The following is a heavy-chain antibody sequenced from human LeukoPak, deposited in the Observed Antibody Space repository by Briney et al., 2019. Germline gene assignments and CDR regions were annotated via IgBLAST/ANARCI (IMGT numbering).Heavy chain of an antibody. CDR1: GFTFSSYW. Sequence: GGSLRLSCAASGFTFSSYWMSWVRQAPGKGLEWVANIKQDGSEKYYVDSMKGRFTISRDNAKNSLYLQMNSLRAEDTAVYYCARVPVESIIFPYYYYGMDVWGQGTTVTVSS. CDR2: IKQDGSEK. D-gene: IGHD2-21*01. J-gene: IGHJ6*02. CDR3: ARVPVESIIFPYYYYGMDV. V-gene: IGHV3-7*01.